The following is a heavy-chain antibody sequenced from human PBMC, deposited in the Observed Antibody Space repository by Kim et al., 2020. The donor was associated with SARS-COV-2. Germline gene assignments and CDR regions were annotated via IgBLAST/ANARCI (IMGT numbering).Heavy chain of an antibody. CDR3: ASHYYNTTISKAFDV. D-gene: IGHD3-22*01. V-gene: IGHV6-1*01. J-gene: IGHJ3*01. Sequence: AVKSRITINPDTSKTQFSLQLNSVTPEDTAVYYCASHYYNTTISKAFDVWGQGTMVTVSS.